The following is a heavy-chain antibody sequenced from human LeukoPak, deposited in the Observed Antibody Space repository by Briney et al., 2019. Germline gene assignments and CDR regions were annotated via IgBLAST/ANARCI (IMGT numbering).Heavy chain of an antibody. V-gene: IGHV4-39*07. Sequence: SETLSLTCTVSGGSINSSNDYWGWVRQSPGKGLEWIGSIYYSGSTYYSPSLKSRVTISVDTSKNQFSLKLSSVIAADTAVYYCARHFGSSSSGAFDIWGQGTMVTVSS. CDR2: IYYSGST. CDR1: GGSINSSNDY. CDR3: ARHFGSSSSGAFDI. J-gene: IGHJ3*02. D-gene: IGHD6-6*01.